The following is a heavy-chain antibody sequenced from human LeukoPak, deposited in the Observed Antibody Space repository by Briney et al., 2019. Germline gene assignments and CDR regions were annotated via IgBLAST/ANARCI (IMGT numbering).Heavy chain of an antibody. CDR1: GLTFDDYS. V-gene: IGHV3-48*04. D-gene: IGHD6-13*01. J-gene: IGHJ4*02. CDR3: ARATIPAAGIFDY. CDR2: ISSSSSTI. Sequence: GRSLRLSCVASGLTFDDYSMHWVRQAPGKGLEWVSYISSSSSTIYYADSVKGRFTISRDNAKNSLYLQMNSLRPDDTAVYFCARATIPAAGIFDYWGQGTLVTVSS.